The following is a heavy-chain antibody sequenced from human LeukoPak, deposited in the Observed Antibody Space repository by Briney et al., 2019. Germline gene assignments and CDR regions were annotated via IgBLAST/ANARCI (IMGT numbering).Heavy chain of an antibody. CDR3: ARHRYYYDSSGYYPDY. CDR1: RYIFTSYW. Sequence: GESLKISCKGSRYIFTSYWIGWVRQMPGKGLEWMGIIYPGDSDTRYSPSFQGQVTISADKSISAAYLQWSSLKASDTAMYYCARHRYYYDSSGYYPDYWGQGTLVTVSS. J-gene: IGHJ4*02. CDR2: IYPGDSDT. D-gene: IGHD3-22*01. V-gene: IGHV5-51*01.